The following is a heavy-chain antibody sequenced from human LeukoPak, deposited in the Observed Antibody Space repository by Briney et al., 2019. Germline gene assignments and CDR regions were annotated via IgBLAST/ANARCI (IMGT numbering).Heavy chain of an antibody. CDR1: GGSISGYY. J-gene: IGHJ5*02. CDR3: ARHVGYGNNWFDP. V-gene: IGHV4-59*08. D-gene: IGHD5-18*01. CDR2: IYYSGST. Sequence: SETLSLTCTVSGGSISGYYWSWIRQPPGKGLEWIGYIYYSGSTNYNPSLESRVTISVDTSKNHFSLKLRSVTAADTAVYYCARHVGYGNNWFDPWGQGTLVTVSS.